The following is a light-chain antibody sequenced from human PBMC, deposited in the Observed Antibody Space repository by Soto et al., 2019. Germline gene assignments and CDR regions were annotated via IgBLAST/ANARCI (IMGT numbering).Light chain of an antibody. CDR2: DVS. Sequence: HSVLTQPASGSGSPGHSITISCTGTSSDGCWYNYVSWYQQHPGKASKLMIDDVSNRPSGVSNRFSSSNSGNTAALTSSGLQDEDEADYYCSSSTSRSAVFGRGTKVTVI. J-gene: IGLJ2*01. CDR3: SSSTSRSAV. CDR1: SSDGCWYNY. V-gene: IGLV2-14*03.